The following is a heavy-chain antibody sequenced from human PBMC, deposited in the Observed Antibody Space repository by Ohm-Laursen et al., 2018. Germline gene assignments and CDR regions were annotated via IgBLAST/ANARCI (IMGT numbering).Heavy chain of an antibody. CDR2: INHSGST. J-gene: IGHJ5*02. CDR1: GDSISSYY. V-gene: IGHV4-34*01. CDR3: ASRAEYCSGGSCYLNSKFDP. D-gene: IGHD2-15*01. Sequence: SQTLSLTWSVSGDSISSYYWSWIRQPPGKGLEWIGEINHSGSTNYNPSLKSRVTISVDTSKNQFSLKLSSVTAADTAVYYCASRAEYCSGGSCYLNSKFDPWGQGTLVTVSS.